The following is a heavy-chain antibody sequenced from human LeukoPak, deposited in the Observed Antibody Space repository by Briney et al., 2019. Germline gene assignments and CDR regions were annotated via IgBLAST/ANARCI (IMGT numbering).Heavy chain of an antibody. CDR2: INPNSGGT. D-gene: IGHD3-10*01. Sequence: ASVKVSCKASGYTFTGYYMHWVRQAPGRGLEWMGWINPNSGGTNYAQKFQGRVTMTRDTSISTAYMELSRLRSDDTAVYYCARDRYYYGSGSYYARGENWFDPWGQGTLVTVSS. J-gene: IGHJ5*02. CDR1: GYTFTGYY. V-gene: IGHV1-2*02. CDR3: ARDRYYYGSGSYYARGENWFDP.